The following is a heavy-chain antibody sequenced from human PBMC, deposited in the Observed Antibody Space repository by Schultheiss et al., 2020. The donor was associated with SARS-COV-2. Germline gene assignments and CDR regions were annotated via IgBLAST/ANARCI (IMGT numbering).Heavy chain of an antibody. J-gene: IGHJ3*01. D-gene: IGHD6-19*01. CDR1: GFTFSRYR. V-gene: IGHV3-33*03. Sequence: GESLKISCAASGFTFSRYRMHWVRQAPGKGLEWVAVIWYDGSNKYYADSVKGRFTISRDNANNSLYLQMHSLRAEDTAVYYCAKGAVAGDDAFHLWGQGTMVTVSS. CDR2: IWYDGSNK. CDR3: AKGAVAGDDAFHL.